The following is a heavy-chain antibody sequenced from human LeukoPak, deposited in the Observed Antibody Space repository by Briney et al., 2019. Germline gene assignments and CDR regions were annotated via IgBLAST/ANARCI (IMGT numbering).Heavy chain of an antibody. V-gene: IGHV3-7*03. CDR1: GINLSRFW. CDR2: INQDGSEK. Sequence: GGSLRLSCAAAGINLSRFWMRWVGQAPGKGLQWVANINQDGSEKHYVDSVKGRFTISRDNAENSLYLQMNSLRAEDTAVYYCASGGHLDYWGQGALVTVAS. CDR3: ASGGHLDY. D-gene: IGHD3-16*01. J-gene: IGHJ4*02.